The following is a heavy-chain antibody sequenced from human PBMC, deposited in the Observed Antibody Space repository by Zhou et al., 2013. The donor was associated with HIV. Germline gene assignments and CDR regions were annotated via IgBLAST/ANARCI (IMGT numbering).Heavy chain of an antibody. V-gene: IGHV3-48*03. CDR1: GFTFSSYD. CDR3: ARSRSYYHDAFDI. D-gene: IGHD1-26*01. J-gene: IGHJ3*02. CDR2: ISSGGDTI. Sequence: EVQLVESGGGLVQPGGSMRLSCAASGFTFSSYDMNWVRQAPGKGLEWLSYISSGGDTIYYGDSVKGRFTISRDNAKNSLILQMNSLRAEDTAVYYCARSRSYYHDAFDIWGQGTMVTVSS.